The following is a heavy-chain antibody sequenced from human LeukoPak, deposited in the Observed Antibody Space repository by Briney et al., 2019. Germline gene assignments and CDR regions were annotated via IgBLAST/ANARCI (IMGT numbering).Heavy chain of an antibody. Sequence: SVKVSCKASGYASTSYDIDWVRQATGRGLEWMGWMNPNSGNTGYAQKFQGRVTMTRNTSISTAYIELSSLRSEDTAVYYCARASRGLWFGELDFNWFDPWGQGTLVTVSS. D-gene: IGHD3-10*01. CDR2: MNPNSGNT. J-gene: IGHJ5*02. CDR3: ARASRGLWFGELDFNWFDP. CDR1: GYASTSYD. V-gene: IGHV1-8*01.